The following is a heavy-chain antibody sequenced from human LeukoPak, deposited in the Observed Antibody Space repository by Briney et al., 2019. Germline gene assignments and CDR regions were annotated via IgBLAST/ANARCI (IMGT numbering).Heavy chain of an antibody. D-gene: IGHD2-2*01. V-gene: IGHV1-2*02. CDR2: INPHSGGT. CDR3: ARDVGEYCSSTNCYASHY. Sequence: ASVKVSCKASGYTFTGYYIHWVRQAPGQGLEWMGWINPHSGGTNYAQKFQGGVTMTRDTSITTGYMELSSLRSDDTAVYYCARDVGEYCSSTNCYASHYWGQGTLVTVSS. CDR1: GYTFTGYY. J-gene: IGHJ4*02.